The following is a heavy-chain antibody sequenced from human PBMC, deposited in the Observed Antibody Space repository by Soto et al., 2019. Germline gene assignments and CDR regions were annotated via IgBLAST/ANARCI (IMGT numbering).Heavy chain of an antibody. Sequence: SETLSLTCAVYGGSFSGYYWTWIRQPPGTGLEWIGEINHSGSTNYNPSLKSRVTKSVDTSRNQFSLKLSSVTAADTAVYYCARVSSSWDFDYWGQGTLVTVSS. J-gene: IGHJ4*02. CDR3: ARVSSSWDFDY. CDR2: INHSGST. D-gene: IGHD6-13*01. V-gene: IGHV4-34*01. CDR1: GGSFSGYY.